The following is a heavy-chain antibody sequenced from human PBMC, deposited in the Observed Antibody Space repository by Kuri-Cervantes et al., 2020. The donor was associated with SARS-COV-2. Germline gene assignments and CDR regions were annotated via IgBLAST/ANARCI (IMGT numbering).Heavy chain of an antibody. Sequence: ESLKISCAASGFTFSSYAMSWIRQPPGKGLEWIGEINHSGSTNYNPSLKSRVTISVDTSKNQFSLKLSSVTAADTAVYYCARRRYSSSWYGRNFDYWGQGTLVTVSS. V-gene: IGHV4-34*01. CDR2: INHSGST. D-gene: IGHD6-13*01. CDR3: ARRRYSSSWYGRNFDY. CDR1: GFTFSSYA. J-gene: IGHJ4*02.